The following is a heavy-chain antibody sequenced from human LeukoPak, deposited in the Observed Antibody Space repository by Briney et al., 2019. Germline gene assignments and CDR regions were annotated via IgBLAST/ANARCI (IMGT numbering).Heavy chain of an antibody. CDR1: GGTFSSYA. V-gene: IGHV1-69*05. CDR2: IIPIFGTA. J-gene: IGHJ6*03. D-gene: IGHD5-18*01. Sequence: GASVKVSCKASGGTFSSYAISWVRQAPGQGLERMGGIIPIFGTANYAQKFQGRVTITTDESTSTAYMELSSLRSEDTAVYYCACGYSYGFMDYYYYMDVWGKGTTVTVSS. CDR3: ACGYSYGFMDYYYYMDV.